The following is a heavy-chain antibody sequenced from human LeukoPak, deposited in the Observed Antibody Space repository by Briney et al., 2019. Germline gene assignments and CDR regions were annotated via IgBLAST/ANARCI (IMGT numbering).Heavy chain of an antibody. V-gene: IGHV6-1*01. CDR3: VRDDGIGLDAFDI. J-gene: IGHJ3*02. Sequence: SQTLSLTCVISGDSVSSNSAAWNWIRQSPSRGLEWLGRAFYRSKWYNDYAVSVKSRITINPDTSKNQFSLQLNSVTPEDTAVYYCVRDDGIGLDAFDIWGQGTMVTVSS. CDR1: GDSVSSNSAA. D-gene: IGHD1-14*01. CDR2: AFYRSKWYN.